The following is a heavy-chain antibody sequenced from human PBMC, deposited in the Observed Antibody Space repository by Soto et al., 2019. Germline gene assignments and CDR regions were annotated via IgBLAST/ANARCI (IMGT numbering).Heavy chain of an antibody. V-gene: IGHV1-2*04. CDR3: ARAPGGGVLIRGYHAMDV. CDR1: GYTFTDYY. Sequence: GASVKVSCKASGYTFTDYYIHWVRQAPGQGLEWMGWINPNSGGRKYEQKFQGWVTLTRDTSINTAYMELSSRKSDDTAVYYCARAPGGGVLIRGYHAMDVWGQGTTVTVSS. J-gene: IGHJ6*02. D-gene: IGHD3-10*01. CDR2: INPNSGGR.